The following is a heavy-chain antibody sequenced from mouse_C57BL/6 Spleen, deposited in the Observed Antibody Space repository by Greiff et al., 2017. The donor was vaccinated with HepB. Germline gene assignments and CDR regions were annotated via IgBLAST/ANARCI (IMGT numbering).Heavy chain of an antibody. CDR2: ISSGGDYI. CDR1: GFTFSSYA. Sequence: EVMLVESGEGLVKPGGSLKLSCAASGFTFSSYAMSWVRQTPEKRLEWVAYISSGGDYIYYADTLKGRFTISRDNARNTLYLQMSSLKSEDTAMYYCTRGDYDYAWFAYWGQGTLVTVSA. J-gene: IGHJ3*01. CDR3: TRGDYDYAWFAY. V-gene: IGHV5-9-1*02. D-gene: IGHD2-4*01.